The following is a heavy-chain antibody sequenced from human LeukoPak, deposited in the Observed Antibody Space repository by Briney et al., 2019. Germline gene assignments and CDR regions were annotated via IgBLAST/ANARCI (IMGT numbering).Heavy chain of an antibody. CDR1: GDSISSGSYY. CDR2: INTGGTT. V-gene: IGHV4-61*02. D-gene: IGHD1-7*01. Sequence: SETLSLTCTVSGDSISSGSYYWSWIRQPAGKGLEYIGRINTGGTTNYNPSLRSRVTISVDTSKNQFSLKLSSVTAADTAVYYCARAKGGFYNWNYLGYFDYWGQGTLVTVSS. CDR3: ARAKGGFYNWNYLGYFDY. J-gene: IGHJ4*02.